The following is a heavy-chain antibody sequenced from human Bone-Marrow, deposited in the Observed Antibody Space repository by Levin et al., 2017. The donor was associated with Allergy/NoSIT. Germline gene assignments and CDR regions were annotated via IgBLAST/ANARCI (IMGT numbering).Heavy chain of an antibody. CDR1: GFTFSSYG. J-gene: IGHJ4*02. V-gene: IGHV3-33*01. Sequence: GGSLRLSCAASGFTFSSYGMHWVRQAPGKGLEWVAIIWYDGSNKYYADSVKGRFTISRDNSKNTVSLQMNSLRAEDTAVYDCARGDPLHWGQGTLVTVSS. D-gene: IGHD2-21*02. CDR2: IWYDGSNK. CDR3: ARGDPLH.